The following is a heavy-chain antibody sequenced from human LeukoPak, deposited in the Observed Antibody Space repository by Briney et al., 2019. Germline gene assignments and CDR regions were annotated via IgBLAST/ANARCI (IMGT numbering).Heavy chain of an antibody. Sequence: GGSLSLSCAASHFSFRSDAMSWVRQAPGKGLEWVSAISCSGGSTYYADSVKGRFTISRDNSKNTLYLQLNSLRAEDTAVYYWAKYFHANVWSELGNWGQGTLVTVSS. CDR3: AKYFHANVWSELGN. V-gene: IGHV3-23*01. CDR1: HFSFRSDA. CDR2: ISCSGGST. D-gene: IGHD3-3*01. J-gene: IGHJ4*02.